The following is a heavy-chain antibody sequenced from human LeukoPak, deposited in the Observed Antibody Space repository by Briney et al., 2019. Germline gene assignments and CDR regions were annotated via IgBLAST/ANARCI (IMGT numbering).Heavy chain of an antibody. CDR3: ARDPSLYCATTSCYDLDY. CDR1: GFTFSTYS. V-gene: IGHV3-48*04. CDR2: ISAGSTTV. J-gene: IGHJ4*02. D-gene: IGHD2-2*01. Sequence: WGSLRLSCAASGFTFSTYSMNWVRQAAGKGLEWVSYISAGSTTVYYADSVKGRFTMSRDNAKNSLFLQMDRLTAEDTAVYYCARDPSLYCATTSCYDLDYWGQGTLVTVSS.